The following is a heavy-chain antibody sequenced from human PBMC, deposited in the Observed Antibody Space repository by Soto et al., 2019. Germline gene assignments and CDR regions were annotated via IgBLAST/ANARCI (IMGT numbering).Heavy chain of an antibody. V-gene: IGHV3-48*01. J-gene: IGHJ3*02. CDR1: S. D-gene: IGHD3-9*01. CDR3: ARDLAPYDSLTGYSPDAFDI. Sequence: SIDVALKAKGKGLEWVSYISSSSSTIYYADSVKGRFTISRDNAKNSLYLQMNSLRAEDTAVYYCARDLAPYDSLTGYSPDAFDIWGQGTMVTVSS. CDR2: ISSSSSTI.